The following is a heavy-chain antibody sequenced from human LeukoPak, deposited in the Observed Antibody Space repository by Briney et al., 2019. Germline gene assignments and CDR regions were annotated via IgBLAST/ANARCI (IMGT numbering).Heavy chain of an antibody. J-gene: IGHJ6*03. CDR2: INHSGST. D-gene: IGHD6-6*01. V-gene: IGHV4-30-4*08. CDR3: ARGIPARLLYYYYSMDV. CDR1: GGSISSGDYY. Sequence: PSQTLSLTCTVSGGSISSGDYYWSWIRQPPGKGLEWIGEINHSGSTNYNPSLKSRVTISVDTSKNQFSLKLSSVTAADTAVYYWARGIPARLLYYYYSMDVWGKGTTVTVPS.